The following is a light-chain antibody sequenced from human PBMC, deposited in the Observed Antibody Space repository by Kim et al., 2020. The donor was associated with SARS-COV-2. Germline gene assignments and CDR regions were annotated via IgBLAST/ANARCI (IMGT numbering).Light chain of an antibody. CDR3: YSAADNNGV. CDR1: LLAKKY. J-gene: IGLJ3*02. Sequence: SWSPGQPAMITCQGELLAKKYARLFQRKPGRAPVLVIYKDSGRPSGIPERFSGSSSGTTVTLTISGAQVEDEADYYCYSAADNNGVFGGGTQLTVL. V-gene: IGLV3-27*01. CDR2: KDS.